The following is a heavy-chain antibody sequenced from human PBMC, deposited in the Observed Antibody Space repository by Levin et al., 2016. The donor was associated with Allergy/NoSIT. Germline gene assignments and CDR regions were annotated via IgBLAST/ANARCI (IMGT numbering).Heavy chain of an antibody. CDR1: GGSISSGDYY. D-gene: IGHD5/OR15-5a*01. CDR3: ARAGLHAYYYYGMDV. CDR2: IYYSGST. J-gene: IGHJ6*02. V-gene: IGHV4-30-4*01. Sequence: SETLSLTCTVSGGSISSGDYYWSWIRQPPGKGLEWIGYIYYSGSTYYNPSLKSRVTISVDTSKNQFSLKLSSVTAADTAVCYCARAGLHAYYYYGMDVWGQGTMVTVSS.